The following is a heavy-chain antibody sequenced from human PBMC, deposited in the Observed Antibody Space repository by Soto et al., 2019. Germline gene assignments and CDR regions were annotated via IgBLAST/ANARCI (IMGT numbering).Heavy chain of an antibody. CDR3: ARDTNSLDL. J-gene: IGHJ5*02. CDR2: IYHTGDT. V-gene: IGHV4-38-2*02. Sequence: SETLSLTCVVSSYSISSGFFWAWIRQPPGKGLEWVGSIYHTGDTHYNPSLRSQVSMSVDTSKNHFSLRLIYLTAADTAVYFCARDTNSLDLWGQGIPVTVSS. CDR1: SYSISSGFF. D-gene: IGHD2-8*01.